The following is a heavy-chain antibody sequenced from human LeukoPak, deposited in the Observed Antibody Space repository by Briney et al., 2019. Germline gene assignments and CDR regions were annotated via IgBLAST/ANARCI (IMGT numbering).Heavy chain of an antibody. Sequence: KTSETLSLTCAVYGGSFSGYYWSWIRQPPGKGLEWIGEIYHSGSTNYNPSLKGRVTISVDKSKNQFSLKLSSVTAADTAVYYCARDQGGQTFDYWGQGTLVTVSS. CDR3: ARDQGGQTFDY. J-gene: IGHJ4*02. V-gene: IGHV4-34*01. CDR2: IYHSGST. CDR1: GGSFSGYY. D-gene: IGHD3-16*01.